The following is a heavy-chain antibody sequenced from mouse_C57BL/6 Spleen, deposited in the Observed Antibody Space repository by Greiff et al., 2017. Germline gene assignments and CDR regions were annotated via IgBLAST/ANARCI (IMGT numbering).Heavy chain of an antibody. V-gene: IGHV1-52*01. Sequence: QVQLQQPGAELVRPGSSVKLSCKASGYTFTSYWMHWVKQRPIQGLEWIGNIDPSDSETHYNQKFKDKATLTVDKSSSTAYMQLSSLTSEDSAVYYCASYGSSSYFDYWGQGTTLTVSS. CDR2: IDPSDSET. J-gene: IGHJ2*01. CDR3: ASYGSSSYFDY. CDR1: GYTFTSYW. D-gene: IGHD1-1*01.